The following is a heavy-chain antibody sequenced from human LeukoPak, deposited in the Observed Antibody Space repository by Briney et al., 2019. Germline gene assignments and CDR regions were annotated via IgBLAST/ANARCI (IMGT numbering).Heavy chain of an antibody. CDR2: IYYSGSS. Sequence: SETLSLTCTVSGGSISSSSYYWGWIRQPPGKGLEWIGSIYYSGSSYYNPSLKSRVTISVDASKNQFSLKLSSVTAADTAVYYCARLSWFGELLSFYFDYWGQGTLVTVSS. D-gene: IGHD3-10*01. V-gene: IGHV4-39*01. J-gene: IGHJ4*02. CDR3: ARLSWFGELLSFYFDY. CDR1: GGSISSSSYY.